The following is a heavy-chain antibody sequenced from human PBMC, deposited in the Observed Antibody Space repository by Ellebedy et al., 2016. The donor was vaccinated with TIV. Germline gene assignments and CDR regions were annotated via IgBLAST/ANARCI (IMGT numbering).Heavy chain of an antibody. Sequence: ASVKVSCXASGGTFSSYAISWVRQAPGQGLEWMGGIIPIFGTANYAQKFQGRVTITADKSTSTAYMELSSLRSEDTAVYYCARDFLRAPDGSESYNNWFDPWGQGTLVTVSS. CDR2: IIPIFGTA. CDR1: GGTFSSYA. V-gene: IGHV1-69*06. J-gene: IGHJ5*02. D-gene: IGHD3-10*01. CDR3: ARDFLRAPDGSESYNNWFDP.